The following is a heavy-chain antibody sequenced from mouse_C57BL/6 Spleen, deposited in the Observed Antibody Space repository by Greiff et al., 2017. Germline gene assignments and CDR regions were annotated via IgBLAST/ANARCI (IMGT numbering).Heavy chain of an antibody. J-gene: IGHJ3*01. CDR1: GYTFTDYE. CDR2: IDPETGGT. CDR3: TRWGLAWFAY. V-gene: IGHV1-15*01. D-gene: IGHD3-3*01. Sequence: QVHVKQSGAELVRPGASVTLSCKASGYTFTDYEMHWVKQTPVHGLEWIGAIDPETGGTAYNQKFKGKAILTADKSSSTAYMELRSLTSEDSAVYYCTRWGLAWFAYWGQGTLVTVSA.